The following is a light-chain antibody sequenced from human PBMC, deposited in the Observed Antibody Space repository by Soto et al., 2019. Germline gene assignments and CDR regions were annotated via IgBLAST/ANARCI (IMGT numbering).Light chain of an antibody. Sequence: EIVMTQSPATLSVSPGEIATLSCRASQSVFSSLAWYQQKPGQAPRLLIYDASNRATSIPAGFSGSGSGTDFTLTISSLEPEDFAVYYCQQRSNWAITFGQGTRLEIK. V-gene: IGKV3-11*01. CDR1: QSVFSS. J-gene: IGKJ5*01. CDR3: QQRSNWAIT. CDR2: DAS.